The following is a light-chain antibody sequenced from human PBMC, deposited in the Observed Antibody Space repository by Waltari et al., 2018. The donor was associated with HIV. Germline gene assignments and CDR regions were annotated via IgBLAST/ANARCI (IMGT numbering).Light chain of an antibody. CDR2: WAS. V-gene: IGKV4-1*01. Sequence: DIVMTQSPDSLAVSLGERATINCKSSRSVLYSSNNKNYLAWYQQKPGQPPNLLIYWASTRESGVPDRFSGSGSGTDFTLTISSLQAEDVAVYYCQQYYNTPLTFGGGTNVEIK. CDR1: RSVLYSSNNKNY. J-gene: IGKJ4*01. CDR3: QQYYNTPLT.